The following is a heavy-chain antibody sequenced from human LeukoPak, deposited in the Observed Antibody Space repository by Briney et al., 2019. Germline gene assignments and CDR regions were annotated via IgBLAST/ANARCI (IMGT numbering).Heavy chain of an antibody. J-gene: IGHJ5*02. D-gene: IGHD3-22*01. CDR3: ARDGRYYDSRRGFDP. CDR1: GGSFSGYY. V-gene: IGHV4-59*01. CDR2: IYYSGST. Sequence: SETLSLTCAVYGGSFSGYYWSWIRQPPGKGLEWIGYIYYSGSTNYNPSLKSRVTISVDTSKNQFSLKLSSVTAADTAVYYCARDGRYYDSRRGFDPWGQGTLVTVSS.